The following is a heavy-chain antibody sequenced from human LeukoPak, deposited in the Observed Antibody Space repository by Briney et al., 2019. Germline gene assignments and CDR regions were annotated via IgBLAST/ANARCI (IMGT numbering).Heavy chain of an antibody. CDR3: ARGDYYGSGRNLDC. V-gene: IGHV3-30-3*01. CDR1: GFTFSYYT. CDR2: ISFDGSNK. D-gene: IGHD3-10*01. J-gene: IGHJ4*02. Sequence: PGGSLRLSCAASGFTFSYYTMHWVRQAPGKGLEWVAVISFDGSNKYYADSVKVRFTISRDNSKNTLYLQMNSLRAEDTAVYYCARGDYYGSGRNLDCWGQGTLVTVSS.